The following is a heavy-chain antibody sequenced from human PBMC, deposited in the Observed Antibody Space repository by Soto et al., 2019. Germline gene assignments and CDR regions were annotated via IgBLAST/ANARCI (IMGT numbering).Heavy chain of an antibody. J-gene: IGHJ4*02. CDR3: ARMGPPIDY. CDR2: ISSNGGST. V-gene: IGHV3-64*02. CDR1: VFTFSSYA. Sequence: PGRCLRLSCAPSVFTFSSYAIHCVRQAPGKGLEYVSAISSNGGSTYYADSVKGRFTISRDNAKNSLYLQMNSLRAEDTAVYYCARMGPPIDYWGQGTLVTVSS.